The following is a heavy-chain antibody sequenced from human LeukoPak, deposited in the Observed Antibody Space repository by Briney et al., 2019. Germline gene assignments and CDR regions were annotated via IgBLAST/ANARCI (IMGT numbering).Heavy chain of an antibody. CDR2: IYYSGST. V-gene: IGHV4-39*01. CDR1: GGSISSRTYY. Sequence: SETLSLTCTVSGGSISSRTYYWGWVRRPPGKGLEWIGSIYYSGSTYYNPSLKSRVTISVGTSKNQFSLKLSSVTAADTAVYYCARLYCGGDCYFNPYFDYWGQGTLVTVSS. D-gene: IGHD2-21*01. CDR3: ARLYCGGDCYFNPYFDY. J-gene: IGHJ4*02.